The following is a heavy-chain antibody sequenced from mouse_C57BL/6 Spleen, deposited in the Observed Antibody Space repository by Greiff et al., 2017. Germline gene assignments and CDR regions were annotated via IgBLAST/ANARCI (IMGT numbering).Heavy chain of an antibody. V-gene: IGHV5-6*01. J-gene: IGHJ4*01. CDR1: GFTFSSYG. CDR3: ARQGNYYAMDY. Sequence: EVQGVESGGDLVKPGGSLKLSCAASGFTFSSYGMSWVRQTPDKRLEWVATISSGGSDTYYPDSVKGRFTISRDNAKNTLYLQMSMLKSEDTAMYYCARQGNYYAMDYWGQGTSVTVSA. CDR2: ISSGGSDT.